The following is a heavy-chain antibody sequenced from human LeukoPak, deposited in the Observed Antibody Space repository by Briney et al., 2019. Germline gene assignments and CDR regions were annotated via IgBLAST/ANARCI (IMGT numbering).Heavy chain of an antibody. J-gene: IGHJ6*03. CDR3: AREGRYRYGYNEYHSYMDI. CDR1: GGSTSSYY. D-gene: IGHD5-24*01. Sequence: SETLSLTCTVSGGSTSSYYWSWIRQPPGKGLEWIGYIYYSGSTNYNPSLKSRVTISVDTSKNQFSLKLSSVTAAETAVYYCAREGRYRYGYNEYHSYMDIWGKGTTVTVSS. V-gene: IGHV4-59*01. CDR2: IYYSGST.